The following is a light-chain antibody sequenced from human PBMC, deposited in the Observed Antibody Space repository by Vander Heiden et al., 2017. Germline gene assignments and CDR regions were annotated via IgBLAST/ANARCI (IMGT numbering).Light chain of an antibody. CDR2: WAS. CDR1: QSVLYSSNNKNY. J-gene: IGKJ2*01. Sequence: DIVMPQSPDSLAVSLGERATINCKSSQSVLYSSNNKNYLAWYQQKPGQPPKLLMYWASTRESGVPDRFSGSGSGTDFTLTISSLQAEDVAVYYCQQYYSTPRTFGQGTKLEIK. CDR3: QQYYSTPRT. V-gene: IGKV4-1*01.